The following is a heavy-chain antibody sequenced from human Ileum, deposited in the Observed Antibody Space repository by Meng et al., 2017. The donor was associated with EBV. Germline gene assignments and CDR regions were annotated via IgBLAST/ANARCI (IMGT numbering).Heavy chain of an antibody. D-gene: IGHD4-23*01. Sequence: WGTGLVKPAEPLTPPCAVYGGSFNDYYWTWLRQPPGKGLEWIGEIDQSGYTKFNPSLSSRATISRDTSNNQFSLRLNSVTAADTALYYCARYGRCNGNSFYCFDPWGQGTLVTVSS. V-gene: IGHV4-34*01. CDR1: GGSFNDYY. CDR2: IDQSGYT. J-gene: IGHJ5*02. CDR3: ARYGRCNGNSFYCFDP.